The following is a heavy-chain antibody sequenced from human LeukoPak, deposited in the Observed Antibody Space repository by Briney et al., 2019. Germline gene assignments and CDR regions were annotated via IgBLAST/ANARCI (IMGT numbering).Heavy chain of an antibody. D-gene: IGHD5-24*01. CDR2: INPNSGGT. V-gene: IGHV1-2*02. J-gene: IGHJ3*02. CDR3: ARSGDGYAFDI. Sequence: ASVKVSCKASGYTFTGYYMHWVRQAPGQGLKWMGWINPNSGGTNHAQKFQGRVTMTRDTSISTAYMELSRLRSDDTAVYYCARSGDGYAFDIWGQGTMVTVSS. CDR1: GYTFTGYY.